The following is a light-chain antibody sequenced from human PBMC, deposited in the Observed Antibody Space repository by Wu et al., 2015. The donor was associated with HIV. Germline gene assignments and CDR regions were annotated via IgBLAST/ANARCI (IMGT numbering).Light chain of an antibody. Sequence: EIVLTQSPGTLSLSPGERATFSCRASQSVSSSYLSWYQQKPGQAPRLLIYGASSRATGIPDRFSGSGSGTDFTLTISRLEPEDFVVYYCQQYVSSPQTFGQGTQVEIK. CDR2: GAS. V-gene: IGKV3-20*01. CDR1: QSVSSSY. J-gene: IGKJ1*01. CDR3: QQYVSSPQT.